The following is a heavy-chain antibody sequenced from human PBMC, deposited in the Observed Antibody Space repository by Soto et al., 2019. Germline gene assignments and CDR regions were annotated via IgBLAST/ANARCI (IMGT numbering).Heavy chain of an antibody. CDR2: IYPGDSDT. CDR1: GYSYTSYW. J-gene: IGHJ6*02. CDR3: VRHPDAYYGMDV. V-gene: IGHV5-51*01. Sequence: GESLKISCKGSGYSYTSYWIGWVRQMPGKGLEWMGIIYPGDSDTRYSPSFQGQATISADTSINTAYLQWRSLKASDTAMYYCVRHPDAYYGMDVCGQGTTVTVS.